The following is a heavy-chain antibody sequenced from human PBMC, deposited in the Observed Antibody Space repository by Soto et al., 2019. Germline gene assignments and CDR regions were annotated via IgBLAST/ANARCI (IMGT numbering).Heavy chain of an antibody. CDR2: INPGNGNT. V-gene: IGHV1-3*01. D-gene: IGHD6-19*01. CDR3: ARGGYRSGYYGDDAFDI. Sequence: AAVKVSCKASGYTFTTYAMHWVRQAPGQRLEWMGWINPGNGNTKYSQKFQGRVTITRDTSASTAYMELSSLTSEDTAVYYCARGGYRSGYYGDDAFDIWGQGTMVTVSS. CDR1: GYTFTTYA. J-gene: IGHJ3*02.